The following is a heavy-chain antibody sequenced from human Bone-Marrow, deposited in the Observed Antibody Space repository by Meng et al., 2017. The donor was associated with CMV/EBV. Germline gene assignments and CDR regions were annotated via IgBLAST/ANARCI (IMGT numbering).Heavy chain of an antibody. CDR3: ARNRGSTMFGVVSEGDYYGMDV. D-gene: IGHD3-3*01. CDR1: GFTFSSYS. CDR2: ISSSSSTI. Sequence: GESLKISCAASGFTFSSYSMNWVRQAPGKGLEWVSYISSSSSTIYYADSVKGRFTISRDNAKNSLYLQMNNLRAEDTAVYYCARNRGSTMFGVVSEGDYYGMDVWGQGTTVTVSS. J-gene: IGHJ6*02. V-gene: IGHV3-48*04.